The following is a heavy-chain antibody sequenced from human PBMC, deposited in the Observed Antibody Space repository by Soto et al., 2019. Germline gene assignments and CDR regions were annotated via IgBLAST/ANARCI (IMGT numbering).Heavy chain of an antibody. CDR1: GFTFSSYS. CDR2: ISSSSSYI. D-gene: IGHD2-2*01. J-gene: IGHJ6*02. Sequence: RLSCAASGFTFSSYSMNWVRQAPGKGLEWVSSISSSSSYIYYADSVKGRFTISRDNAKNSLYLQMNSLRAEDTAVYYCARDLDFDIVVVPAAIGGMDVWGQGTTVTVS. V-gene: IGHV3-21*01. CDR3: ARDLDFDIVVVPAAIGGMDV.